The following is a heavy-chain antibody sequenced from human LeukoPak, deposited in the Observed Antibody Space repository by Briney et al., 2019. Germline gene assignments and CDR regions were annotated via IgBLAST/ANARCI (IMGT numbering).Heavy chain of an antibody. Sequence: SVKVSFKASGFAFTSSAVQWVRQARGRRLEWIGWIVVGSGNTNYAQMFQGRVTITRDMSTSTAYMELSSLRSEDTAVYYCAAPSRIQLDYWGQGTLVTVSS. CDR3: AAPSRIQLDY. V-gene: IGHV1-58*01. D-gene: IGHD5-18*01. CDR2: IVVGSGNT. J-gene: IGHJ4*02. CDR1: GFAFTSSA.